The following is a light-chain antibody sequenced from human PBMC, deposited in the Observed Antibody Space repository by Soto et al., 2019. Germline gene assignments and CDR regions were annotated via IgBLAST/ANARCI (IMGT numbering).Light chain of an antibody. CDR1: QSVTTF. V-gene: IGKV3-11*01. CDR2: DVS. J-gene: IGKJ4*01. Sequence: EIVLTQSPVTPSLSPGARATLSCRASQSVTTFLAWYQQKPGQAPPLLLYDVSTRATGIPARFSGSGSGTDFTLTISSLAPEDFAVYYCQQRINWPLTFGGGTKVEIK. CDR3: QQRINWPLT.